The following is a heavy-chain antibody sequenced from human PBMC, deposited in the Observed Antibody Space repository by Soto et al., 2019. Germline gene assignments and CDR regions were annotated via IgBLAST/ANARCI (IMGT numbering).Heavy chain of an antibody. CDR1: GFTFSSYS. D-gene: IGHD2-15*01. J-gene: IGHJ6*03. Sequence: GGSLRLSCAASGFTFSSYSMHWVRQAPGKGLEWVSSISSSSSYIYYADSVKGRFTISRDNAKNSLYLQMNSLRAEDTAVYYCARVYGSGPYYMDVWGKGTTVTVSS. CDR3: ARVYGSGPYYMDV. CDR2: ISSSSSYI. V-gene: IGHV3-21*01.